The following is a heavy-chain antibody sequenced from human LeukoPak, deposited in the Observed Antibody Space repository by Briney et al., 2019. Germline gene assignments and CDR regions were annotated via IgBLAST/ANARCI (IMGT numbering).Heavy chain of an antibody. CDR2: IYYSGST. D-gene: IGHD2-21*02. Sequence: SETLSLTCTVSGGFISSSSYYWGWIRQPPGKGLEWIGSIYYSGSTYYNPSFKSRVTISVDTSKNQFSLKLSSVTAADTAVYYCARVIVTAMEYYFDYWGQGTLDTVSS. CDR3: ARVIVTAMEYYFDY. CDR1: GGFISSSSYY. J-gene: IGHJ4*02. V-gene: IGHV4-39*07.